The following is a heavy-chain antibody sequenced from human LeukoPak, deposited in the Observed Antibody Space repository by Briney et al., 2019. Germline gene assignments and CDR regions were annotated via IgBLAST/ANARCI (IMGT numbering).Heavy chain of an antibody. CDR3: ARGDSGSYPFDY. V-gene: IGHV4-59*12. D-gene: IGHD1-26*01. CDR1: GASINSYY. Sequence: SETLSLTCTVSGASINSYYWSWIRQPPGKGLEWIGYIYSSGSTNYNPSLKSRVTISVDTSKNQFSLKLSSVTAADTAVYYCARGDSGSYPFDYWGQGTLVTVSS. J-gene: IGHJ4*02. CDR2: IYSSGST.